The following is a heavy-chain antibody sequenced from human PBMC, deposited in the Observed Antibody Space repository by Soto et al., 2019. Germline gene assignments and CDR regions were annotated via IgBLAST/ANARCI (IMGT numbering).Heavy chain of an antibody. Sequence: EVQLLESGGGLVQPGGSLRLSCAASGFSFGSYAMTWVRQAPGKGLEGVSSIGGYGHTTHYAEFVQGRFIISRDDSEKTMDLQMNSLRVEDTAVYYCVKGGPTVIYFDHWGQGRLVSVSS. CDR3: VKGGPTVIYFDH. CDR1: GFSFGSYA. D-gene: IGHD4-17*01. CDR2: IGGYGHTT. V-gene: IGHV3-23*01. J-gene: IGHJ4*02.